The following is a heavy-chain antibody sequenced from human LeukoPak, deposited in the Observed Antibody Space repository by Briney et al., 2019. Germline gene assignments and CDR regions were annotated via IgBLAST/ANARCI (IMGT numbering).Heavy chain of an antibody. CDR2: IYYSGST. J-gene: IGHJ4*02. Sequence: SETLSLTCTVSGGSISSSSYYWGWIRQPPGKGLEWIGSIYYSGSTYYNPSLKSRVTISVDTSKNQFSLKLGSVTAADTAVYYCARHCSSTSCYTRFDYWGQGTLVTVS. V-gene: IGHV4-39*01. CDR3: ARHCSSTSCYTRFDY. D-gene: IGHD2-2*02. CDR1: GGSISSSSYY.